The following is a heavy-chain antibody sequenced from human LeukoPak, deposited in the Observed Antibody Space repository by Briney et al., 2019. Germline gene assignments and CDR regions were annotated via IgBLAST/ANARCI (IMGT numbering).Heavy chain of an antibody. Sequence: GGSLRLSCAASGFTFDDYAMHWVRHAPGKGLEWISGISWNSGSIGYADSVKGRFTISRDNAKNSLYLQMNSLRAEDTALYYCAKGPSGLGAFDIWGQGTMVTVSS. CDR2: ISWNSGSI. D-gene: IGHD3-3*01. CDR1: GFTFDDYA. J-gene: IGHJ3*02. CDR3: AKGPSGLGAFDI. V-gene: IGHV3-9*01.